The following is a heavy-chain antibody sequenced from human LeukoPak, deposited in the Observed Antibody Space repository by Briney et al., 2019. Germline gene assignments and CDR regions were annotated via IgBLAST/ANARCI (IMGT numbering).Heavy chain of an antibody. CDR2: INPNSGGT. J-gene: IGHJ6*04. CDR1: GYTFTGYY. Sequence: GASVKVSCKASGYTFTGYYMHWVRQAPGQGLEWLGWINPNSGGTNYAQKFQGWVTMTRDTSISTAYMELSRLRSDDTAVYYCAREMIPAAVSPYYYYYYGMDVWGKGTTVTVSS. CDR3: AREMIPAAVSPYYYYYYGMDV. D-gene: IGHD2-2*01. V-gene: IGHV1-2*04.